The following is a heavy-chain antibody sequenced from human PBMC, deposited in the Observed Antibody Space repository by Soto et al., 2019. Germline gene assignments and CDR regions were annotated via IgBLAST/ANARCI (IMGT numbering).Heavy chain of an antibody. Sequence: QVELVESGGGVVQPGKSLRLSCVASGFSIRTYGMHWVRQAPGKGLEWVAVIWSDGSDQLYADSMKGRLTISRDNAKNTIYLQVNSLRADDTAAYFCATEPRMSSRGRGGMDVWGHGTTVIVSS. D-gene: IGHD3-10*01. CDR3: ATEPRMSSRGRGGMDV. V-gene: IGHV3-33*01. J-gene: IGHJ6*02. CDR1: GFSIRTYG. CDR2: IWSDGSDQ.